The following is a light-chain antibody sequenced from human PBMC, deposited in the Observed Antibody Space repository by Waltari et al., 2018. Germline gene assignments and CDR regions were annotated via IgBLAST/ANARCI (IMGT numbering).Light chain of an antibody. V-gene: IGKV1-17*02. CDR3: LQHNSYPFT. CDR1: LAINDY. CDR2: SAT. Sequence: QMTQSPSSLSASVGDTVPITCRTSLAINDYLNWFQQKPGKPPKLLIYSATALQSGVPSRFSGSASGTEFTLTITNLQPEDFASYHCLQHNSYPFTFGPGTRLEIK. J-gene: IGKJ3*01.